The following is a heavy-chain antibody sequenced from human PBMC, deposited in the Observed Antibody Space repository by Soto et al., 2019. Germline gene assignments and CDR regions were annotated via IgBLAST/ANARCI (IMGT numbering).Heavy chain of an antibody. CDR2: ISYDGSNK. Sequence: GGSLRLSCAASGFTFSSYAMHWVRQAPGKGLEWVAVISYDGSNKYYADSVKGRFTISRDNSKNTLYLQMNSLRAEDTAVYFCASVNLRFSYGIDVWGQGTTVTVSS. CDR3: ASVNLRFSYGIDV. CDR1: GFTFSSYA. D-gene: IGHD3-3*01. V-gene: IGHV3-30-3*01. J-gene: IGHJ6*02.